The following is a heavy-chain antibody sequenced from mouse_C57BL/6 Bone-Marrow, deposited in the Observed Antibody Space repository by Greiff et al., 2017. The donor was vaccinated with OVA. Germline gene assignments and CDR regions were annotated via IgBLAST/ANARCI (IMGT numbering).Heavy chain of an antibody. CDR1: GYTFTSYW. V-gene: IGHV1-52*01. D-gene: IGHD2-3*01. CDR2: IDPSDSET. J-gene: IGHJ3*01. CDR3: AREDDGYTLAY. Sequence: QVQLQQPGAELVRPGSSVKLSCKASGYTFTSYWMHWVKQRPIQGLEWIGNIDPSDSETHYNQKFKDKATLTVDKSSSTAYMQLSSLTSEDSAVYYCAREDDGYTLAYWGQGTLVTVFA.